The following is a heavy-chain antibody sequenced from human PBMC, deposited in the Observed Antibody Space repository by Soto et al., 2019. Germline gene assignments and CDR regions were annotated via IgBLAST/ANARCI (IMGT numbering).Heavy chain of an antibody. Sequence: SXTLSLTFTVSGGSISDKYWSWIRQSPGKGLEWIGYIYYSGSTNSNPSLKSRVTISIDPSKNQFSLKLRSVTPADTAVYYCARDSPGYYDPWGQGTQVTVSS. J-gene: IGHJ5*02. CDR1: GGSISDKY. D-gene: IGHD1-26*01. CDR2: IYYSGST. CDR3: ARDSPGYYDP. V-gene: IGHV4-59*01.